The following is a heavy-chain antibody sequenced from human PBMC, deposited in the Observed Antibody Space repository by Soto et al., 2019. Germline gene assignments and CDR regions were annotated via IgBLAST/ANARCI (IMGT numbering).Heavy chain of an antibody. Sequence: ASVKVSCKASGFTFTSYGISWVRQAPGQGLEWMGWISAYNGNTNYAQKLQGRVTMTTDTSTSTAYMELRSLRSDDTAVYYCARDAYYYGSGTRSYYYYYGMDVWGQGTTVTSP. D-gene: IGHD3-10*01. CDR3: ARDAYYYGSGTRSYYYYYGMDV. CDR2: ISAYNGNT. V-gene: IGHV1-18*01. CDR1: GFTFTSYG. J-gene: IGHJ6*02.